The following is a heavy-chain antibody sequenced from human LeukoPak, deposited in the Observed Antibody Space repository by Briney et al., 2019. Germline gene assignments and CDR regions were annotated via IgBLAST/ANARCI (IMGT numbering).Heavy chain of an antibody. J-gene: IGHJ4*02. D-gene: IGHD3-10*01. CDR1: GDSISSSSYY. V-gene: IGHV4-39*07. CDR2: INHSGST. CDR3: ARGPYGSGSYCDY. Sequence: SETLSLTRSVSGDSISSSSYYWGWIRQPPGKGLEWIGEINHSGSTNYNPSLESRVTISVDTSKNQFSLKLSSVTAADTAVYYCARGPYGSGSYCDYWGQGTLVTVSS.